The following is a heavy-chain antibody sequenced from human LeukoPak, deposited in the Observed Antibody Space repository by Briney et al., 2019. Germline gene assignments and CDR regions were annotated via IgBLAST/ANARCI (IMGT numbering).Heavy chain of an antibody. V-gene: IGHV1-18*01. CDR3: ARDYDSSGYYRYYFDY. CDR2: ISAYNGNT. Sequence: ASVKVSCKASGYTFTSYGIGWVRQAPGQGLEWMGWISAYNGNTNYAQKLQGRVTMTTDTSTSTAYMELRSLRSDDTAVYYCARDYDSSGYYRYYFDYWGQGTLVTVSS. J-gene: IGHJ4*02. D-gene: IGHD3-22*01. CDR1: GYTFTSYG.